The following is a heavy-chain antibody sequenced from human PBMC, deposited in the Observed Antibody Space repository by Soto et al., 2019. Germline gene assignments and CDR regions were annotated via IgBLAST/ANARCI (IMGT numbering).Heavy chain of an antibody. CDR2: ISWNSGRI. J-gene: IGHJ6*03. D-gene: IGHD1-26*01. V-gene: IGHV3-9*01. Sequence: EVQLVESGGGLVQPGRSLRLSCVASGFTFDKYAMHWVRQAPGKGLEWVSGISWNSGRIDYADFVKGRFTTSRDNAKNSLYLQMNSLRAEDTALYDCAKDLVLTSLYYMDVWGEGTMVTVSS. CDR3: AKDLVLTSLYYMDV. CDR1: GFTFDKYA.